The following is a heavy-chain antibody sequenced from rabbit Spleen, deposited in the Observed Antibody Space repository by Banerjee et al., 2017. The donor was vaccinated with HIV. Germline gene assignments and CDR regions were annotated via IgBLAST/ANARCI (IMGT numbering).Heavy chain of an antibody. CDR2: INIVTGKS. J-gene: IGHJ6*01. Sequence: EQLEESGGGLVKPEGSLTLTCKASGVSLNDKDVMCWVRQAPGKGLEWIACINIVTGKSVYASWAKGRFIMSRTSSTTVTLQVTSLTAADTATYFCARDTSSSFSSYGMDLWGPGTLVTVS. CDR3: ARDTSSSFSSYGMDL. D-gene: IGHD1-1*01. CDR1: GVSLNDKDV. V-gene: IGHV1S45*01.